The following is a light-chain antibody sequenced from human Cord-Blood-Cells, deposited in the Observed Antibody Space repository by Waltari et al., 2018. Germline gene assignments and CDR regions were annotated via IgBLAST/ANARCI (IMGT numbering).Light chain of an antibody. CDR2: AAS. J-gene: IGKJ3*01. V-gene: IGKV1-12*01. CDR3: QQANSFPFT. CDR1: QGIRSW. Sequence: DIQMTQSPSSVSASVGDRVTITCRASQGIRSWLAWYQQKPGKAPKLRIYAASTLQSVVPSRFSGSGSWTDFTLTISSLQPEDFATYYCQQANSFPFTFGPGTKVDIK.